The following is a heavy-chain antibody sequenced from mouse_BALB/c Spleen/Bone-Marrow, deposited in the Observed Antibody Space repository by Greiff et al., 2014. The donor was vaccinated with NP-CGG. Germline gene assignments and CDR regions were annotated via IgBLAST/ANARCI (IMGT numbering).Heavy chain of an antibody. J-gene: IGHJ4*01. CDR3: TRRGSTMITPGYPMDY. V-gene: IGHV5-6*01. CDR1: GFTFSNYG. D-gene: IGHD2-4*01. Sequence: VQLKESGGDLVKPGGSLKPSCAASGFTFSNYGMSWVRQTPDKRLEWVATINSDGTYTYYPDSVKGRFTISRDNAKNTLYLQMSSLKSEDTAMYYCTRRGSTMITPGYPMDYWGQGTSVTVSS. CDR2: INSDGTYT.